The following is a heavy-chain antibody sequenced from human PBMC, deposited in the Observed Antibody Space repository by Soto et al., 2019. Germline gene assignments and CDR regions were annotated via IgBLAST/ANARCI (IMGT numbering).Heavy chain of an antibody. D-gene: IGHD3-3*01. V-gene: IGHV4-30-2*01. CDR2: IYPSGAS. CDR3: ARATFGAVLHLEV. CDR1: GASITTEGYT. Sequence: QVHVQESGSGLVKPSQTLSLTCAVSGASITTEGYTWSWIRQPPGKGLEWIGYIYPSGASNYNPSLRSRVTISLDASRNRYSLSVGSVTAADTAVYYCARATFGAVLHLEVWGQGTTVTVSS. J-gene: IGHJ6*02.